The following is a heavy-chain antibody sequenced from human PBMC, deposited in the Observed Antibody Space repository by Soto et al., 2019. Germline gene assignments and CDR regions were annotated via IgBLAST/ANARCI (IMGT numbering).Heavy chain of an antibody. CDR1: GGTVSIYA. Sequence: ASGKVSCKASGGTVSIYATIWVLQAPGQGLEWMGGIIPILGTANYAQKVQGRVTITADESTSTAYLELSSLKSEDTALYSSARVSTASGYYYQELLYFDYWGQGTLVPVSX. V-gene: IGHV1-69*13. J-gene: IGHJ4*02. D-gene: IGHD3-22*01. CDR3: ARVSTASGYYYQELLYFDY. CDR2: IIPILGTA.